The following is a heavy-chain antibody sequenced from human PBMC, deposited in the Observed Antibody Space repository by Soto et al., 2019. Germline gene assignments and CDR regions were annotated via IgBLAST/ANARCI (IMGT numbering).Heavy chain of an antibody. CDR2: MNPNSGNT. V-gene: IGHV1-8*01. Sequence: ASVKVSFKASGDTFTSYDINWVRQATGQGLEWMGWMNPNSGNTGYAQKFQGRVTMTRNTSISTAYMELSSLRSEDTAVYYCARSVDTAMVKDYWGQGTLVTVSS. CDR1: GDTFTSYD. D-gene: IGHD5-18*01. J-gene: IGHJ4*02. CDR3: ARSVDTAMVKDY.